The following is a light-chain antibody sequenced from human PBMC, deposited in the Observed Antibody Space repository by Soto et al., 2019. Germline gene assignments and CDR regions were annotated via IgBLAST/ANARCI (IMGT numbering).Light chain of an antibody. Sequence: EIVLTQSPGTLSLSPGERATLSCRASQSVSSIYFAWYQQKRGQAPRLLIYGVSSRATGIPDRFSGSGSGTDFTLTISRLEPEDFAVYHCQQRSNWPTFGQGTRLEIK. V-gene: IGKV3D-20*02. CDR1: QSVSSIY. CDR2: GVS. CDR3: QQRSNWPT. J-gene: IGKJ5*01.